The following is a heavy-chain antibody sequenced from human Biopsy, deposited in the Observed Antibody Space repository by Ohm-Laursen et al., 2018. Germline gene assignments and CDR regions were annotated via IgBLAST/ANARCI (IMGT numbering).Heavy chain of an antibody. Sequence: GSSVKVSCKASGGTLITYAISWVRQAPGQGLEWIGRIIPILHVPTYAQSFQGRVTISADKSTSTAYMELSGLRSEDTAVYYCASLEDRTFDKWGQGTLVTVSS. CDR3: ASLEDRTFDK. CDR1: GGTLITYA. J-gene: IGHJ4*02. V-gene: IGHV1-69*04. CDR2: IIPILHVP. D-gene: IGHD3-22*01.